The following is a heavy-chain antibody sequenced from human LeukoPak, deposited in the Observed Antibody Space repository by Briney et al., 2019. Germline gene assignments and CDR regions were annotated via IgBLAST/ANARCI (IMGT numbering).Heavy chain of an antibody. CDR3: AKDKFGSSWYRGFDY. Sequence: GGSLRLSCAASGFTFSSYAMSWVRQAPGKGLEWVSAISGSGGSTYYADSVKGRFTISRGNSKNTLYLQMNSLRAEDTAVYYCAKDKFGSSWYRGFDYWGQGTLVTVSS. CDR2: ISGSGGST. J-gene: IGHJ4*02. CDR1: GFTFSSYA. V-gene: IGHV3-23*01. D-gene: IGHD6-13*01.